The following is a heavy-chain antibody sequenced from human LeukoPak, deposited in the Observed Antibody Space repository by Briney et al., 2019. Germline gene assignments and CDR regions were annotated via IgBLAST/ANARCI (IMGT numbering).Heavy chain of an antibody. CDR1: GFTFSSFS. V-gene: IGHV3-23*01. CDR3: AKDHLYYYDSSGIADY. J-gene: IGHJ4*02. D-gene: IGHD3-22*01. Sequence: GGSLRLSCAASGFTFSSFSMIWIRQAPGKGLEWVSAISGSGGSTYYADSVKGRFTISRDNSKNTLYLQMNSLRAEDTAVYYCAKDHLYYYDSSGIADYWGQGTLVTVSS. CDR2: ISGSGGST.